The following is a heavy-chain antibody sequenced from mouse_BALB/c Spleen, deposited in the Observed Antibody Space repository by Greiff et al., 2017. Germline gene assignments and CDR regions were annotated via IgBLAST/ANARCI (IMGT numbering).Heavy chain of an antibody. D-gene: IGHD2-4*01. CDR1: GYSITSGYY. CDR3: ARGDYDLY. J-gene: IGHJ3*01. V-gene: IGHV3-6*02. CDR2: ISYDGSN. Sequence: DVKLQESGPGLVKPSQSLSLTCSVTGYSITSGYYWNWIRQFPGNKLEWMGYISYDGSNNYNPSLKNRISITRDTSKNQFFLKLNSVTTEDTATYYCARGDYDLYWGQGTLVTVSA.